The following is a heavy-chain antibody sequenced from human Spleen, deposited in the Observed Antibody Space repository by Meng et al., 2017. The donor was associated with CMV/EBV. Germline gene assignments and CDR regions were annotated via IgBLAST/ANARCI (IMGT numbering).Heavy chain of an antibody. V-gene: IGHV3-48*04. CDR2: ISSSSSTI. CDR1: GFTFSSYS. CDR3: ARADEPQYYYYGMDV. Sequence: GESLKISCAASGFTFSSYSMNWVRQAPGNGLEWVSYISSSSSTIYYADSVKGRFTISRDNAKNSLYLQMNSLRAEDTAVYYCARADEPQYYYYGMDVWGQGTTVTVSS. D-gene: IGHD1-14*01. J-gene: IGHJ6*02.